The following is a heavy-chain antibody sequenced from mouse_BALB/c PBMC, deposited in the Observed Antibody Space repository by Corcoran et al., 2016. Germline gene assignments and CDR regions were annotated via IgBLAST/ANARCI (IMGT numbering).Heavy chain of an antibody. CDR1: GYTFTNYG. CDR2: INTYTGEP. CDR3: ARSDGSSWFAY. J-gene: IGHJ3*01. V-gene: IGHV9-3-1*01. D-gene: IGHD1-1*01. Sequence: QIQLVQSGPELKKPGETVKIYCKASGYTFTNYGMNWVKQAPGKGLKWMGWINTYTGEPTYADDFKGRFAFSLETSASTAYLQINNLKNEDTATYFCARSDGSSWFAYWGQGTLVTVSA.